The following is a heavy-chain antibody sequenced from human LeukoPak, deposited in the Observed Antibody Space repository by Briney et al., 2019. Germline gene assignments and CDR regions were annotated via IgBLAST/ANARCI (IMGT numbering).Heavy chain of an antibody. Sequence: GGSLRLSCAASGFTFSSYWMNWARQAPGKGLEWVASINHNGNVNYYVDSVKGRFTISRDNAKNSLYLQMSTLRAEDTAVYYCVKDSPPRYSGSPPAYWGQGTLVTVSS. CDR2: INHNGNVN. J-gene: IGHJ4*02. V-gene: IGHV3-7*03. CDR3: VKDSPPRYSGSPPAY. D-gene: IGHD1-26*01. CDR1: GFTFSSYW.